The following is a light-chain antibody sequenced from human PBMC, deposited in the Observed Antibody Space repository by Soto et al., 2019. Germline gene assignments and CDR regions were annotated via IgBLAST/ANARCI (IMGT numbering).Light chain of an antibody. Sequence: IQLTQFPSSLSASVGDRVTITCRASQAITNFLAWYQQKPGKAPKVLVFATSNLQGGVPTRFSGSGSGTEYTLTISSLQPEDSATYYCQQLKSYPHTFGQGTNLLIK. CDR1: QAITNF. V-gene: IGKV1-9*01. CDR3: QQLKSYPHT. J-gene: IGKJ2*01. CDR2: ATS.